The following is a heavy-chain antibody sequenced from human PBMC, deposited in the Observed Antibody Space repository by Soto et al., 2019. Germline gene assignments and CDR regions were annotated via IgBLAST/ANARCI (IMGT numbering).Heavy chain of an antibody. J-gene: IGHJ5*02. Sequence: SEALSLPWGVYGGSFSGCYWSGVRQLQGKGLEWIGEINHSGSTNYNPSLKSRVTISVHTSKNQFSLKLSSVTAADTAVYYCARGRALLLWFGEYNWFDPWGQGTLVTVS. CDR3: ARGRALLLWFGEYNWFDP. CDR2: INHSGST. CDR1: GGSFSGCY. D-gene: IGHD3-10*01. V-gene: IGHV4-34*01.